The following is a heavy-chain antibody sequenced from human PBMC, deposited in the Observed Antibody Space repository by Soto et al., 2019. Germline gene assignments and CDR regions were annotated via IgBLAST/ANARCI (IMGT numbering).Heavy chain of an antibody. J-gene: IGHJ4*02. CDR1: GYTFTGYY. Sequence: QVQLVQSGPEVKKPGASVKVSCKASGYTFTGYYMHWVRQAPGQGLEWMGWINPKSGGTNYAQKFQGRVTMTRDTSIRTAYMELSRLRSDDTAVYYCAKGLNSGWYHSPFDYWGQGTLVTVSS. V-gene: IGHV1-2*02. D-gene: IGHD6-19*01. CDR3: AKGLNSGWYHSPFDY. CDR2: INPKSGGT.